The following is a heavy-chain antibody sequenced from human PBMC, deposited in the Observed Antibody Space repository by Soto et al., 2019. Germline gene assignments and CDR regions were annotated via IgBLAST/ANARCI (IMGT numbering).Heavy chain of an antibody. D-gene: IGHD1-26*01. CDR2: IYHSGTT. J-gene: IGHJ4*01. V-gene: IGHV4-30-4*01. Sequence: SETLSLTCTVSGGSMSSGDYHWSWIRQPPGKGLEWIGYIYHSGTTNYNLSLRDRSTISVDTSKNQFSLKLSSVTAADTAVYYCARAPFSGSSPFDYWGHGTLVTVSS. CDR1: GGSMSSGDYH. CDR3: ARAPFSGSSPFDY.